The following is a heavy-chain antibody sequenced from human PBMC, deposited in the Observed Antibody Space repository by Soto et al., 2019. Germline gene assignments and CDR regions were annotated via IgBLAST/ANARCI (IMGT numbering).Heavy chain of an antibody. Sequence: EVQLVESGGGLVQPGGSLRLSCAASGFTFSSYSMNWVRQAPGKGLEWVSYISSSSSTIYYADSVKGRFTISRDNAKNSMHLQMISLRDEDMAVYYCAPEGGEGIAVAGQNWFDPWGQGTLVTVSS. V-gene: IGHV3-48*02. CDR1: GFTFSSYS. J-gene: IGHJ5*02. D-gene: IGHD6-19*01. CDR2: ISSSSSTI. CDR3: APEGGEGIAVAGQNWFDP.